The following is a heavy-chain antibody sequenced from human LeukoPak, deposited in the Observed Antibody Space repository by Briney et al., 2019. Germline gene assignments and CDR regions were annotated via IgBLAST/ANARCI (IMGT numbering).Heavy chain of an antibody. J-gene: IGHJ4*02. CDR2: IYWNDDK. Sequence: SGPTLVNPTQTLTLTCTFSGFSLSTSGVGVGWIRQPPGKALEWLALIYWNDDKRYSPSLKSRLTITKDTSKNQVVLTMTNMDPVDTATYYCAQLGYCSSTSCPAAGYWGQGTLVIVSS. V-gene: IGHV2-5*01. CDR3: AQLGYCSSTSCPAAGY. D-gene: IGHD2-2*01. CDR1: GFSLSTSGVG.